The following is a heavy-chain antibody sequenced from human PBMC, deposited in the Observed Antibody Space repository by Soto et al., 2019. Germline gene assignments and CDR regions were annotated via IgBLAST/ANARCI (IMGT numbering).Heavy chain of an antibody. J-gene: IGHJ6*02. CDR1: GFTFSSYW. CDR3: ARDPSIVLVPAATYYYYYYGMDV. D-gene: IGHD2-2*01. Sequence: GSLSLSCAASGFTFSSYWMSWVRQAPGKGLEWVANIKQDGSEKYYVDSVKGRFTISRDNAKNSLYLQMNSLRAEDTAVYYCARDPSIVLVPAATYYYYYYGMDVWGQGTTVTVSS. V-gene: IGHV3-7*01. CDR2: IKQDGSEK.